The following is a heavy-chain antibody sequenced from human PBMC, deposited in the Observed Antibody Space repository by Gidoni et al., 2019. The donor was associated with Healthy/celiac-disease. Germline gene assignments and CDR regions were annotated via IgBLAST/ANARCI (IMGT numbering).Heavy chain of an antibody. D-gene: IGHD4-17*01. Sequence: QVQLVQSGAEVKKPGASVKVSCQASGYTFTSYAMHWVRQAPGQRLEWMGWINAGNGNKKYSQKFQGRVTITRDTSASTADMELSSLRSEDTAVYYCARDPKDYGDYYYYYGMDVWGQGTTVTVSS. CDR1: GYTFTSYA. J-gene: IGHJ6*02. CDR2: INAGNGNK. CDR3: ARDPKDYGDYYYYYGMDV. V-gene: IGHV1-3*01.